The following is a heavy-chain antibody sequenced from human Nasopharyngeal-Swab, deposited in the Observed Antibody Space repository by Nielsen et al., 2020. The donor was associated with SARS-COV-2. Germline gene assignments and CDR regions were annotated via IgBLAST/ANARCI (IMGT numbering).Heavy chain of an antibody. V-gene: IGHV3-30*14. J-gene: IGHJ5*02. CDR3: AREGGSSGRAGWIDP. CDR2: ITPEGAPH. CDR1: GFTFSSYP. D-gene: IGHD6-19*01. Sequence: GGSLRLSCAVSGFTFSSYPMHWVRQAPGKGLEWVAVITPEGAPHAYADSVKDRFTISRDNSKNILYLQMNSPRPDDMGVYYCAREGGSSGRAGWIDPWGQGTLITVSS.